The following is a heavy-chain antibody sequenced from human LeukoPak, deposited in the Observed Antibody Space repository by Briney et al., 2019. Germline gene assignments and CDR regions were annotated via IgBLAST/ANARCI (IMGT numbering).Heavy chain of an antibody. D-gene: IGHD3-3*01. CDR3: ARDGREDYDFWSGPEGWFDP. Sequence: SETLPLTCTVSGGSISSHYWSWIRQPPGKGLEWIGYIYYSGSTNYNPSLKSRVTISVDTSKNQFSLKLSSVTAADTAVYYCARDGREDYDFWSGPEGWFDPWGQGTLVTVSS. CDR1: GGSISSHY. V-gene: IGHV4-59*11. J-gene: IGHJ5*02. CDR2: IYYSGST.